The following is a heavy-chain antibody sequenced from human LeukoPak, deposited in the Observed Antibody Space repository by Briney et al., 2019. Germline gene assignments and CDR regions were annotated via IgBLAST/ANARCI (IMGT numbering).Heavy chain of an antibody. Sequence: ASVKVSCKASGYTFTSYDINWVRQATGQGLEWMGWMNPNSGNTGYAQKFQGRVIITRNTSISTAYMELSSLRSEDTAVYYCARRSIAARQLNYWGQGTLVTVSS. CDR1: GYTFTSYD. D-gene: IGHD6-6*01. V-gene: IGHV1-8*03. CDR2: MNPNSGNT. J-gene: IGHJ4*02. CDR3: ARRSIAARQLNY.